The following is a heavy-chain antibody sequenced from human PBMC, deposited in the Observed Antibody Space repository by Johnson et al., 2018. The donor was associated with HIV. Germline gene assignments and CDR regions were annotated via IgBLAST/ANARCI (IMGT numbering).Heavy chain of an antibody. Sequence: VQLVESGGGLIQPGGSLRLSCAASGFTVSSNYMSWVRQAPGKGLEWVSVIYSGGSTYYADSVKGRFTISRDNAKNSLYLQMNSLRAEDTAVYYCARRRYSGWYSERCAFDIWGQGTMVTVSS. D-gene: IGHD6-19*01. V-gene: IGHV3-53*01. CDR3: ARRRYSGWYSERCAFDI. CDR1: GFTVSSNY. CDR2: IYSGGST. J-gene: IGHJ3*02.